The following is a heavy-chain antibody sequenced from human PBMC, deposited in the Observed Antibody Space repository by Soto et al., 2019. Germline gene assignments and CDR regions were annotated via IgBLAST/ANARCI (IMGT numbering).Heavy chain of an antibody. J-gene: IGHJ6*02. V-gene: IGHV1-8*01. CDR1: GYTFTSYD. CDR2: MNPNSGNT. CDR3: ASVEAGYSYGYWYYYYGMDV. D-gene: IGHD5-18*01. Sequence: ASVKVSCKASGYTFTSYDINWVRQATGQGLEWMGWMNPNSGNTGYAQKFQGRVTMTRNTSISTAYMELSSLRSEDTAVYYCASVEAGYSYGYWYYYYGMDVWGQGTTVTVSS.